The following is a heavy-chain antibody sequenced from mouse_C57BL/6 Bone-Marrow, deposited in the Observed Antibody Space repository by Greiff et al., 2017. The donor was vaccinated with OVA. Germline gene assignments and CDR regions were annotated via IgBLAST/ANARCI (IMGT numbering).Heavy chain of an antibody. CDR1: GYTFTSYG. Sequence: VKLVESGAELARPGASVKLSCKASGYTFTSYGISWVKQRTGQGLEWIGEIYPRSGNTYYNEKFKGKATLTADKSSSTAYMELRSLTSEDSAVYFCARSGSSGYVDYFDYWGQGTTLTVSS. D-gene: IGHD3-2*02. CDR3: ARSGSSGYVDYFDY. J-gene: IGHJ2*01. V-gene: IGHV1-81*01. CDR2: IYPRSGNT.